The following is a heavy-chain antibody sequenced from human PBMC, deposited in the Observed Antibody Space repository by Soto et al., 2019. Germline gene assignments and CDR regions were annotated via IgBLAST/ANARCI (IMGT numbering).Heavy chain of an antibody. Sequence: SVKVSCKASGGTFSSYAISWVRQAPGQGLEWMGGIIPIFGTANYAQKFQGRVTITADESTSTAYMELSSLRSEDTAVYYCARSISDYYDSSGHNWFDTWGQGTLVTVSS. CDR2: IIPIFGTA. D-gene: IGHD3-22*01. J-gene: IGHJ5*02. CDR3: ARSISDYYDSSGHNWFDT. V-gene: IGHV1-69*13. CDR1: GGTFSSYA.